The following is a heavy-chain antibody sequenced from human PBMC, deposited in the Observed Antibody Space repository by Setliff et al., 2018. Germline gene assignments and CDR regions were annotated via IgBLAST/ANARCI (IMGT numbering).Heavy chain of an antibody. V-gene: IGHV3-74*01. CDR3: ARRLPYFGMDV. CDR1: GFAFSKYW. Sequence: GGSLRLSCGASGFAFSKYWMYWVRQVPGKGLVWVSRISPDGTITNYADSVKGRFTISRDSAKNSLHLQMTSLSAEDTAVYYCARRLPYFGMDVWGQGTTVTVSS. D-gene: IGHD2-15*01. CDR2: ISPDGTIT. J-gene: IGHJ6*02.